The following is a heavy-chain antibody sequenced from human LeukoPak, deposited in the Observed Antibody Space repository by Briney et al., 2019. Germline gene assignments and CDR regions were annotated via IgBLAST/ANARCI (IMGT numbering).Heavy chain of an antibody. D-gene: IGHD3-3*01. Sequence: GGSLRLSCAASGFTFSDYYMNWIRQAPGKGLEWVSYISSSGSTIYYADSVKGRFTISRDNAKNSLYLQMNSLRAEDTAVYYCARDLDGYDFWSGYYTYYYNGMDVWGQGTTVTVSS. CDR1: GFTFSDYY. CDR2: ISSSGSTI. V-gene: IGHV3-11*01. CDR3: ARDLDGYDFWSGYYTYYYNGMDV. J-gene: IGHJ6*02.